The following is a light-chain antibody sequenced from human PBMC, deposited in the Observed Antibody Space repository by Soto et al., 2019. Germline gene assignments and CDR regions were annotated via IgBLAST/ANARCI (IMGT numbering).Light chain of an antibody. J-gene: IGLJ1*01. CDR3: SSYTTSNTRQVV. Sequence: ALTQPASVSGSPGQSITISCTGTSSDVGGYNYVSWYQQHPGKAPRFVIYDVTNRPSGVSNRFSGSKSGNTASLTISGLQAEDEADYYCSSYTTSNTRQVVFGTGTKATVL. V-gene: IGLV2-14*01. CDR2: DVT. CDR1: SSDVGGYNY.